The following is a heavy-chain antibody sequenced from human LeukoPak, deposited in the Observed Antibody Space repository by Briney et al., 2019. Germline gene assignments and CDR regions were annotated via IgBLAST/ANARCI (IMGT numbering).Heavy chain of an antibody. Sequence: ASVKVSCKASGYTFTDDYMHWVRQAPGQGLEFMGWINPDSGFTNYAQKFQGRVTMTRDTSISTAYLEVRSLTSDDTAVYYCAPTAEAYTSWWKVWGQGTLVTVSS. V-gene: IGHV1-2*02. D-gene: IGHD2-2*01. J-gene: IGHJ4*02. CDR3: APTAEAYTSWWKV. CDR1: GYTFTDDY. CDR2: INPDSGFT.